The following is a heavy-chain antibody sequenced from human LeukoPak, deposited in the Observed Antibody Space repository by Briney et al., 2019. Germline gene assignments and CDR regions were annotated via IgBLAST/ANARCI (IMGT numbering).Heavy chain of an antibody. CDR2: ISGSGGST. D-gene: IGHD3-22*01. V-gene: IGHV3-23*01. J-gene: IGHJ4*02. Sequence: PGGSLRLSCAASGFTFSIYAMSSVRQDPGEGLEWVSAISGSGGSTYYADSVKGRFTISRDNSKNTLYLQMNSLRAEDTAVYYCAKDLGITMIVVVSHFDYWGQGTLVTVSS. CDR3: AKDLGITMIVVVSHFDY. CDR1: GFTFSIYA.